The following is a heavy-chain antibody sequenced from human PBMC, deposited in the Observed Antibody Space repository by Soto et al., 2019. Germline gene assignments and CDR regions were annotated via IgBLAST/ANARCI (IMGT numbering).Heavy chain of an antibody. CDR3: ARHQAGSGNANFDF. Sequence: SGESLKISCKGSGYSFTSYWIGWVRQMPGKGLEWMGIIYPGDSDTRYSPSFQGQVTISADKSISTAYLQWSSLKASDSATYYCARHQAGSGNANFDFWVQGSQVTVSS. CDR2: IYPGDSDT. V-gene: IGHV5-51*01. D-gene: IGHD3-10*01. J-gene: IGHJ4*02. CDR1: GYSFTSYW.